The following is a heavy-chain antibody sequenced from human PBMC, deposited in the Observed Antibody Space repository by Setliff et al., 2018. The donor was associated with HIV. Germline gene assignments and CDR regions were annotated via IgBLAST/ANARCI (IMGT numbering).Heavy chain of an antibody. Sequence: ASVKVSCKASGYTFTSYYMHWVRQAPGQGLEWMGWINPNSGGTNYAQKFQGRVTMTRDTSISTAYMELSRLRSDDTAVYYCARDHLSAVAGPGYYGMDVWGQGTTVTVSS. J-gene: IGHJ6*02. V-gene: IGHV1-2*02. CDR2: INPNSGGT. CDR1: GYTFTSYY. D-gene: IGHD6-19*01. CDR3: ARDHLSAVAGPGYYGMDV.